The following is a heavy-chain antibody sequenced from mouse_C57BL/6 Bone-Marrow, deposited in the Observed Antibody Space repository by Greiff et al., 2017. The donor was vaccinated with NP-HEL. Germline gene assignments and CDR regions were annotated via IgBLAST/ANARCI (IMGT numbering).Heavy chain of an antibody. Sequence: EVQLMESGGGLVQPGGSLKLSCAASGFTFSDYYMYWVRQTPEKRLEWVAYISNGGGSTYYPDTVKGRFTISRDNAKNTLYLQMSRLKSEDTAMYYCARGSPFAYWGQGTLVTVSA. CDR2: ISNGGGST. CDR1: GFTFSDYY. CDR3: ARGSPFAY. J-gene: IGHJ3*01. V-gene: IGHV5-12*01.